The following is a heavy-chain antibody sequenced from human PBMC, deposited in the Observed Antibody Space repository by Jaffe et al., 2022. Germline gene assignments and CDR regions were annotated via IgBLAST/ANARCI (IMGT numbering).Heavy chain of an antibody. CDR2: IFHSDGRT. J-gene: IGHJ4*02. CDR1: GSTFASNR. Sequence: QVQLVQSGAEVKEPGASVQFSCKASGSTFASNRVHWVRQAPGQGLEWMGIIFHSDGRTIYAQKFQGRVTMTRDTSTSTVYMDLSSLRSEDTAVYYCAREQPHTFNFDYWGQGTLVTVSS. D-gene: IGHD1-1*01. CDR3: AREQPHTFNFDY. V-gene: IGHV1-46*03.